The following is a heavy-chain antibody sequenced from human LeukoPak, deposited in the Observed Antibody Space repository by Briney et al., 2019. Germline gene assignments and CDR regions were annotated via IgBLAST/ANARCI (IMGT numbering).Heavy chain of an antibody. V-gene: IGHV1-69*05. Sequence: VASVKVSCXASGGTFSSYAISWVRQAPGQGLEWMGGIIPIFGTANYAQKFQGRVTITTDESTSTAYMELSSLRSDDTAVYYCARDLGRDGYNYYSWGQGALVTVSS. J-gene: IGHJ4*02. D-gene: IGHD5-24*01. CDR3: ARDLGRDGYNYYS. CDR1: GGTFSSYA. CDR2: IIPIFGTA.